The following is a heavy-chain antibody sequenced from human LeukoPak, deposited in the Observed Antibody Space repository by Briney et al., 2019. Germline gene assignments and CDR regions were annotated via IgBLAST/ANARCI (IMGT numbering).Heavy chain of an antibody. CDR2: TSHSGST. J-gene: IGHJ3*02. CDR3: ARKDCSTTSCSYGFDI. Sequence: SETLSLTCAVYGGSFSGYYRNWIRQPPGKGLEWIGETSHSGSTNYNPSLESRVTISVDTSKKQFSLKLTSVTAADTALYFCARKDCSTTSCSYGFDIWAQGTMVTVSS. V-gene: IGHV4-34*01. D-gene: IGHD2-2*01. CDR1: GGSFSGYY.